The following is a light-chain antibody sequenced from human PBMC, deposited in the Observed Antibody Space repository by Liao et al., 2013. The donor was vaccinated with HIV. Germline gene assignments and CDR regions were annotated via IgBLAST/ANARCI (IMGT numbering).Light chain of an antibody. V-gene: IGLV3-21*01. J-gene: IGLJ2*01. CDR3: QVWDSSSDHVV. CDR2: YDS. Sequence: SYELTQPPSVSVSPGQTARITCSGDALPKQYAYWYQQKPGQAPVLVIYYDSERPSGIPERFSGSNSGNTATLTISRVEAGDEADYYCQVWDSSSDHVVFGGGTKLTVL. CDR1: ALPKQY.